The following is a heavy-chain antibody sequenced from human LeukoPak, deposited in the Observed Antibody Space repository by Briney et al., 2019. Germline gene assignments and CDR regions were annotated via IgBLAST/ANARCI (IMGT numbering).Heavy chain of an antibody. Sequence: HPGGSLRLSCAASGFTFSTYGMGWVRQAPGKGLAWVSGISASGDSTYNAESVRGRFTISRDNSKNMLYLQMNSLRVDDTAMYFCARGHSSGNPDPFDYWGQGTLVIVSS. CDR2: ISASGDST. V-gene: IGHV3-23*01. CDR1: GFTFSTYG. D-gene: IGHD6-19*01. CDR3: ARGHSSGNPDPFDY. J-gene: IGHJ4*02.